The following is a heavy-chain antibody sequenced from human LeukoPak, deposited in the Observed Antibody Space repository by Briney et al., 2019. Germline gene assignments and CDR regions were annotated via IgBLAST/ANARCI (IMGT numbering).Heavy chain of an antibody. CDR1: GFTFSTYV. CDR2: ISSNGYNT. V-gene: IGHV3-64D*06. Sequence: PGGSLRLLCSVSGFTFSTYVMHWVRQAPGKGLEYVSAISSNGYNTYYADAVKGRFTISRDNSKNTLYLQMSSLRADDTAVYYCVRGTGYWGQGNLATVSS. CDR3: VRGTGY. J-gene: IGHJ4*02.